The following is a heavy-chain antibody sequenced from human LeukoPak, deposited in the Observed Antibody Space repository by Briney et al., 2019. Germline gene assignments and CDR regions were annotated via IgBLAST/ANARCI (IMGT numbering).Heavy chain of an antibody. J-gene: IGHJ5*02. V-gene: IGHV4-59*01. Sequence: SETLSLTCTVSGGSISSYYWSWIRQPPGKGLEWIGYIYYSGSTNYNPSLKSRVTISVDTSKNQFSLKLSSVTAADTAVYYCARGGRGYSYGYPFDPWGQGTLVTVSS. CDR2: IYYSGST. D-gene: IGHD5-18*01. CDR3: ARGGRGYSYGYPFDP. CDR1: GGSISSYY.